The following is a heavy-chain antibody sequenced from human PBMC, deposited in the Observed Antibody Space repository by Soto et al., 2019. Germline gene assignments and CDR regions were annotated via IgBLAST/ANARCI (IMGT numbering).Heavy chain of an antibody. CDR2: IYYSGST. CDR1: GGSISSYY. CDR3: ARRGTMVRGVRGPWFDP. J-gene: IGHJ5*02. Sequence: SETLSLTCTVSGGSISSYYWSWIRQPPGKGLEWIGYIYYSGSTNYNPSLKSRVTISVDTSKNQFSLKLSSVTAADTAVYYCARRGTMVRGVRGPWFDPWGQGTLVTVSS. D-gene: IGHD3-10*01. V-gene: IGHV4-59*08.